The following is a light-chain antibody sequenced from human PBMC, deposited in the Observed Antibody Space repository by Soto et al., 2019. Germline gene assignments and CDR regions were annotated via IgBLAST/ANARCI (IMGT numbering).Light chain of an antibody. J-gene: IGLJ1*01. CDR2: DNN. V-gene: IGLV1-51*01. Sequence: QSVLTRPPSLSAAPEQRVTISCSGSSSNIGNNYVSWYQQLPGAAPKLLIYDNNKRPSGIPDRFSGSKSGTSATLAITGLRTGDEADYYCGTWDNSLHTEVFGTGTKVTVL. CDR3: GTWDNSLHTEV. CDR1: SSNIGNNY.